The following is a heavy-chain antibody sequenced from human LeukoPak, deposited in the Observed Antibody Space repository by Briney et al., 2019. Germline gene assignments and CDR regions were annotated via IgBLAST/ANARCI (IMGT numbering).Heavy chain of an antibody. J-gene: IGHJ4*02. D-gene: IGHD5-18*01. CDR1: GFTFSSYS. Sequence: GSLRLSCAASGFTFSSYSMNWDRQAPGKGLEWVSSISSSSSYIYYADSVKGRFTISRDNAKNSLYLQMNSLRAEDTAVYYCARVSAMVFFDYWGQGTLVTVSS. V-gene: IGHV3-21*01. CDR2: ISSSSSYI. CDR3: ARVSAMVFFDY.